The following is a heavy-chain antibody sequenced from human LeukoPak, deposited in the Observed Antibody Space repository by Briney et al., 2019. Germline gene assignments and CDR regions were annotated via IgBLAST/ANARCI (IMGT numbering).Heavy chain of an antibody. D-gene: IGHD2-2*01. CDR1: GDSVSSNSVT. CDR2: TYYGSTWYN. CDR3: ARRLTQYDCFDP. J-gene: IGHJ5*02. V-gene: IGHV6-1*01. Sequence: SQTLSLACAISGDSVSSNSVTWNWIRQSPSRGLEWLGRTYYGSTWYNDYAVSVRGRITVNPDTSKNQFSLHLNSVTPEDTAVYYCARRLTQYDCFDPWGQGILVTVSS.